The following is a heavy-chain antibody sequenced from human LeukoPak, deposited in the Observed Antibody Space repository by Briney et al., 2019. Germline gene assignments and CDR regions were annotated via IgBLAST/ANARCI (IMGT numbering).Heavy chain of an antibody. Sequence: SQTLSLTCTVSGGSTSSGDYYWSWIRQPPGKGLEWIGYTYYSGSTYYNPSLKSRVTISVDTSKNQFSLKLNSVTAADTAVYYCARPYYYDSRIDPWGQGTLVTVSS. CDR3: ARPYYYDSRIDP. V-gene: IGHV4-30-4*01. CDR1: GGSTSSGDYY. D-gene: IGHD3-22*01. CDR2: TYYSGST. J-gene: IGHJ5*02.